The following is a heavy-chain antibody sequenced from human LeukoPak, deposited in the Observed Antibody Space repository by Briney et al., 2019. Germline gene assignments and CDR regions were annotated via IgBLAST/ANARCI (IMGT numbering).Heavy chain of an antibody. J-gene: IGHJ5*02. Sequence: PSQPLSLTCAVSGGSISSGGYSWSWIRQPPGKGLEWIGYINHSGSTYYNPSLKSRVTISVDRSKNQFSLKLSSVTAADTAVYYCARLLTPNYDFWSGHAGGWFDPWGQGTLVTVSS. CDR3: ARLLTPNYDFWSGHAGGWFDP. V-gene: IGHV4-30-2*01. CDR1: GGSISSGGYS. CDR2: INHSGST. D-gene: IGHD3-3*01.